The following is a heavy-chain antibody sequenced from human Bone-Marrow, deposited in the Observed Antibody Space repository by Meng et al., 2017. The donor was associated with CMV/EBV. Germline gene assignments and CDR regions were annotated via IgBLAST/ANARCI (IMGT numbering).Heavy chain of an antibody. D-gene: IGHD2-2*01. V-gene: IGHV3-21*01. J-gene: IGHJ4*02. CDR1: GFTFSSYS. Sequence: GESLKISCAASGFTFSSYSMNWVRQAPGKGLEWVSSISSSSSYIYYADSVKGRFTISRDNAKNSLYLQMNSLRAEDTAVYYCARDLYCSSTSCSHYWGQGTLVTVSS. CDR3: ARDLYCSSTSCSHY. CDR2: ISSSSSYI.